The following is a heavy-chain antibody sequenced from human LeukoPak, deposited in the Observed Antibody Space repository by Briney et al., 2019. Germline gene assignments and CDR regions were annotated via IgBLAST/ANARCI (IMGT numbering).Heavy chain of an antibody. CDR3: ARNSMVRGVIFDY. V-gene: IGHV4-34*01. Sequence: SETLSLTCAVYGGSFSGYYWSWIRQPPGKGLEWIGEINHSGSTYYNPSLKSRVTISVDTSKNQFSLKLSSVTAADTAVYYCARNSMVRGVIFDYWGQGTLVTVSS. CDR2: INHSGST. J-gene: IGHJ4*02. D-gene: IGHD3-10*01. CDR1: GGSFSGYY.